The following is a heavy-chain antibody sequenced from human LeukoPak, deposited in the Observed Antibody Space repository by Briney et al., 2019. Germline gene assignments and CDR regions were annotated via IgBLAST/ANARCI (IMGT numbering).Heavy chain of an antibody. V-gene: IGHV3-9*03. CDR2: ISWNSGSI. Sequence: GGSLRLSCAASGFTFDDYAMHWVRQAPGKGLEWVSGISWNSGSIGYADSVKGRFTISRDNAKNSLYLQMNSLRAEDMALYYCAKDSGGPGYSGYMDVWGKGTTVTVSS. CDR1: GFTFDDYA. CDR3: AKDSGGPGYSGYMDV. D-gene: IGHD5-12*01. J-gene: IGHJ6*03.